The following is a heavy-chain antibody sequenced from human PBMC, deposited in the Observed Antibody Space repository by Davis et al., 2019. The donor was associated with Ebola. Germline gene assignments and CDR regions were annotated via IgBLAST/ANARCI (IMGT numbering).Heavy chain of an antibody. J-gene: IGHJ4*02. D-gene: IGHD5-18*01. CDR3: ARDLGTAMATE. CDR2: IIPMLGIP. Sequence: AASVKVSCKASGGTFSTYAIDWVRQAPGQGPEWMGRIIPMLGIPNYAQRFQGRVTITADKSTSTAYMELSSLRSEETAMYYCARDLGTAMATEWGQGTLVTVSS. CDR1: GGTFSTYA. V-gene: IGHV1-69*04.